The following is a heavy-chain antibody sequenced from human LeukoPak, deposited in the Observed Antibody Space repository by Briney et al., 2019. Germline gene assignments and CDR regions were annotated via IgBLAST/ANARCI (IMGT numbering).Heavy chain of an antibody. CDR3: AKASPPYYYDSSEYGMDV. CDR1: GFTFDDYA. D-gene: IGHD3-22*01. V-gene: IGHV3-43D*03. Sequence: GGSLRLSCAASGFTFDDYAMHWVRQAPGKGLEWVSLISWDGGSTYYADSVKGRFTISRDNSKNSLYLQMNSLRAEDTALYYCAKASPPYYYDSSEYGMDVWGQGTTVTVSS. CDR2: ISWDGGST. J-gene: IGHJ6*02.